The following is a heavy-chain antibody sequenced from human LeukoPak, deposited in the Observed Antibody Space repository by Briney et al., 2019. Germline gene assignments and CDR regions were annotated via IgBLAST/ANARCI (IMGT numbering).Heavy chain of an antibody. V-gene: IGHV4-61*08. D-gene: IGHD7-27*01. CDR1: GGSISSGDYY. Sequence: PSQTLSLTYTVSGGSISSGDYYWSWSRQPPGKGLEWIGYIYYSGSTNYNPSLNSRVTISVDTSKNQFSLKLSSVTAADTAVYYCARLGGDYWGQGTLVTVSS. CDR3: ARLGGDY. CDR2: IYYSGST. J-gene: IGHJ4*02.